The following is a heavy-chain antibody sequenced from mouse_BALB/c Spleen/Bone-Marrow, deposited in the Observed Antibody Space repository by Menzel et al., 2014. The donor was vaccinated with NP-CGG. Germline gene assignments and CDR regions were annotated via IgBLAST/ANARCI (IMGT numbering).Heavy chain of an antibody. D-gene: IGHD2-10*02. CDR2: FYPGSDSI. CDR1: GYTFTESI. Sequence: VQLQQSGAGLVKPGASVRLSCKASGYTFTESIIHWVKQRSGQGLEWIGWFYPGSDSIKYNEKFKDKATLTADKSPSTVYMELSRLTSEDSAVYFCARHSLEGNAMVYWGQGTSVTVSS. CDR3: ARHSLEGNAMVY. V-gene: IGHV1-62-2*01. J-gene: IGHJ4*01.